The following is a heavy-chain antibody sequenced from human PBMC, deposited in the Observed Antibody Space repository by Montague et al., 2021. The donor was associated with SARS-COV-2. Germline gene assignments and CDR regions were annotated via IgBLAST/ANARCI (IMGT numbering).Heavy chain of an antibody. CDR2: INHSGIT. V-gene: IGHV4-34*01. CDR1: GGSFSDYS. J-gene: IGHJ4*02. CDR3: AGGRVEVIMMVVVLGGGIYYLAS. D-gene: IGHD3-22*01. Sequence: SETLSLTCVVYGGSFSDYSWTWIRQPPGKGLEWMGEINHSGITKYYPTLKSRVTISVDDSKNQLSLKLTSVTAADTAVYYCAGGRVEVIMMVVVLGGGIYYLASWGQGTLVTVSS.